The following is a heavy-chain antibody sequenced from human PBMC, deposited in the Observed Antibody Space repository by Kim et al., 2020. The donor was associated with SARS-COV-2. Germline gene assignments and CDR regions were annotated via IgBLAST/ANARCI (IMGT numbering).Heavy chain of an antibody. Sequence: GGSLRLSCAASGFTFSSYAMSWVRQAPGKGLEWVSAITASGGSTFYADTVRGRFTISRDKSKNTLYLQMNSLRAEDTAVYYCAKEYSSSWGYWFDPWGQGTLVTVSS. J-gene: IGHJ5*02. D-gene: IGHD2-2*01. CDR3: AKEYSSSWGYWFDP. CDR1: GFTFSSYA. V-gene: IGHV3-23*01. CDR2: ITASGGST.